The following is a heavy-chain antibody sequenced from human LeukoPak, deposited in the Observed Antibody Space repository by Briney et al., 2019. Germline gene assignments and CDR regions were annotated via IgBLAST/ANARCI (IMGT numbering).Heavy chain of an antibody. J-gene: IGHJ4*02. Sequence: SVKVSRKASGDTFTNYDINWVRQATGQGLEWMGWMSPSSGHTGYAQKFQGRVTMTRSTSISTAYMELSSLRSEDTAVYYCARGPPNWGFDYWGQGTLVTVSS. CDR2: MSPSSGHT. D-gene: IGHD7-27*01. V-gene: IGHV1-8*01. CDR1: GDTFTNYD. CDR3: ARGPPNWGFDY.